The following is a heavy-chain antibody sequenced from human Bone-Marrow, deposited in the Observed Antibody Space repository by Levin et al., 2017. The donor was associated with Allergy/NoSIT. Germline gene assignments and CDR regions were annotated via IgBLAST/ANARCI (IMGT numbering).Heavy chain of an antibody. CDR3: ARGGGNHAFDI. Sequence: GESLKISCAASGFTFSAYWMHWVRQAPGKGLAWVSRIGKDASETIYADFVKGRFTISRDNAKNMVYLQVNSLRAEDTAVYYCARGGGNHAFDIWGQGTMLTVSS. CDR2: IGKDASET. CDR1: GFTFSAYW. D-gene: IGHD1-14*01. V-gene: IGHV3-74*01. J-gene: IGHJ3*02.